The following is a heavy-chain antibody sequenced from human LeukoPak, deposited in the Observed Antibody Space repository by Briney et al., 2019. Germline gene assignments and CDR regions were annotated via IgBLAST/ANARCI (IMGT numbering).Heavy chain of an antibody. CDR2: MEQDGSEK. CDR3: ARNGGTPDY. V-gene: IGHV3-7*05. Sequence: PGGSLRLSCVASGFTFSNHWMSWVRQAPGKGLEWVANMEQDGSEKNYVDSVKGRFTISRDNAKNSLHLQMNSLRADDTAVYYCARNGGTPDYWGQGTLVTVSS. D-gene: IGHD1-1*01. CDR1: GFTFSNHW. J-gene: IGHJ4*02.